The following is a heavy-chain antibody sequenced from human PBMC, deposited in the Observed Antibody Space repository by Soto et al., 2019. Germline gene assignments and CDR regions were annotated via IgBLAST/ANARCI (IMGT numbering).Heavy chain of an antibody. CDR2: IIPIFGTA. J-gene: IGHJ4*02. Sequence: QVQLVQSGAEVKKPGSSVKVSCKASGGTFSSYAISWVRQAPGQGLEWMGGIIPIFGTANYAQKFQGRVTXTXDXXTRTAYMELSSLRSEDTAVDYCAEGDLDYGGSTDYWGQGTLVTVSS. D-gene: IGHD4-17*01. CDR3: AEGDLDYGGSTDY. CDR1: GGTFSSYA. V-gene: IGHV1-69*05.